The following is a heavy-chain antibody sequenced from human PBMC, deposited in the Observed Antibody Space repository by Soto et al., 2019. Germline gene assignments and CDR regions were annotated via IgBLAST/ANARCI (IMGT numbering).Heavy chain of an antibody. CDR1: GFTFSSYG. Sequence: QVQLVESGGGVVQPGRSLRLSCAASGFTFSSYGMHWVRQAPGKGLEWVAVIWYDGSNKYYADSVKGRFTISRDNSKNTLYLQMNSLRAEDKAVYYCARDDKDYGDYVYYYYGMDVWGQGTTVTVSS. V-gene: IGHV3-33*01. CDR3: ARDDKDYGDYVYYYYGMDV. D-gene: IGHD4-17*01. J-gene: IGHJ6*02. CDR2: IWYDGSNK.